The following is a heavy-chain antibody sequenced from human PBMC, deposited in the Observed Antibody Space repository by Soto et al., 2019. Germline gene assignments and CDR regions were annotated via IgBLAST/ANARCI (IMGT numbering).Heavy chain of an antibody. CDR1: GFTFSTST. V-gene: IGHV3-48*01. J-gene: IGHJ3*02. CDR2: ISGSSNTI. D-gene: IGHD2-15*01. Sequence: EVQLVESGGDLVQPGGSLRLSCAASGFTFSTSTMNWVRQAPGKGLDWVSYISGSSNTIFYADSVKGRFTIARDSVKNSLYLQMDSLRPEDTGVYFCARDFCSGCPCDSVAEDAFDIWGQGTMVTVSS. CDR3: ARDFCSGCPCDSVAEDAFDI.